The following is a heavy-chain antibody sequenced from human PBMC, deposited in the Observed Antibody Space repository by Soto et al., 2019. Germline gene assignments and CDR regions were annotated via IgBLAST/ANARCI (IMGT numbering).Heavy chain of an antibody. D-gene: IGHD6-13*01. CDR2: ISASGGST. Sequence: RGSLLLSWASSVFNFSSFGMSWVRQAPGKGLDWVSAISASGGSTYSADSVKGRFTISRDNSKNTLYLQMSSLRAEDTAVYYCARGFSAGKRSPPDFWGQGSLVTVSS. CDR1: VFNFSSFG. J-gene: IGHJ4*02. CDR3: ARGFSAGKRSPPDF. V-gene: IGHV3-23*01.